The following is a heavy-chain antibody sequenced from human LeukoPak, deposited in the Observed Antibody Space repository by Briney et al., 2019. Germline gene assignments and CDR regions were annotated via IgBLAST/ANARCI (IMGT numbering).Heavy chain of an antibody. CDR2: ISGSGVST. J-gene: IGHJ4*02. D-gene: IGHD3-16*01. CDR3: ARGGSF. CDR1: GFTFSSYA. Sequence: GGSLRLSCAASGFTFSSYAMSWVRQAPGKGLEWVSGISGSGVSTSYADFVRGRFTISRDNSKNTLFLQMSSLRADDTAVYYCARGGSFWGQGTLVTVSS. V-gene: IGHV3-23*01.